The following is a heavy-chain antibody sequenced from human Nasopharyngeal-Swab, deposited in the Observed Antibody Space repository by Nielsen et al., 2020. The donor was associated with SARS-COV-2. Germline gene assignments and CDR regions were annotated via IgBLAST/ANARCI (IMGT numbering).Heavy chain of an antibody. D-gene: IGHD3-22*01. CDR3: ARERGGTRDDSSGYLYYFDY. Sequence: WIRQPPGKGLEWIGEINHSGSTNYNPSLKSRVTTSVDTSKNQFSLKLSSVTAADTAVYYCARERGGTRDDSSGYLYYFDYWGQGTLVTVSS. CDR2: INHSGST. J-gene: IGHJ4*02. V-gene: IGHV4-34*01.